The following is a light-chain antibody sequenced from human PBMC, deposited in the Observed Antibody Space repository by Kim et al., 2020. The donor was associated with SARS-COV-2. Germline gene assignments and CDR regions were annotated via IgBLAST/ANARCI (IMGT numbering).Light chain of an antibody. CDR2: DAS. CDR3: QQRTNWPPFT. Sequence: TPGETATLSCRASQSVSHFLAWYQQKPGQAPRLLIYDASNRAPGIPARFSGSGSGTDFTLTISSLEPEDFAVYYCQQRTNWPPFTFGQGTKLEI. V-gene: IGKV3-11*01. J-gene: IGKJ2*01. CDR1: QSVSHF.